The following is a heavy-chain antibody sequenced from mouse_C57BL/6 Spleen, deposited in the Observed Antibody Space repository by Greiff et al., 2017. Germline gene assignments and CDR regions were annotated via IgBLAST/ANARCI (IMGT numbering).Heavy chain of an antibody. V-gene: IGHV1-39*01. J-gene: IGHJ3*01. CDR3: ARAYCNYARCAY. CDR2: INPNYGTS. Sequence: VQLKQSGPELVKPGASVKISCTASGYSFTDYNMNWVKQSNGKSLEWIGVINPNYGTSSYNQKFTGKATLTVAQSSNTADMQLSRLTSEDSAVYYCARAYCNYARCAYWGQGTLVTVSA. CDR1: GYSFTDYN. D-gene: IGHD2-1*01.